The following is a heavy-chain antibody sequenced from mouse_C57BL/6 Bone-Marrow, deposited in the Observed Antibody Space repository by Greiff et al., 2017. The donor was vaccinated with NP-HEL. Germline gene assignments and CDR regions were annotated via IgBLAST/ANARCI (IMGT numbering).Heavy chain of an antibody. V-gene: IGHV1-81*01. D-gene: IGHD2-2*01. CDR2: IYPRSGNT. CDR3: ARGGLRRAMDY. Sequence: VKLQQSGAELARPGASVKLSCKASGYTFTSYGISWVKQRTGQGLEWIGEIYPRSGNTYYNEKFKGKATLTADKSSSTAYMELRSLTSEDSAVDFCARGGLRRAMDYWGQGTSVTVSS. J-gene: IGHJ4*01. CDR1: GYTFTSYG.